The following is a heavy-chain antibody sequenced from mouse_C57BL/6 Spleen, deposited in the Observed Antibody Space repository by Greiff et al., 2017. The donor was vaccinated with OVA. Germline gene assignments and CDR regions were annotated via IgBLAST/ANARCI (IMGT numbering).Heavy chain of an antibody. CDR1: GFTFSNYW. V-gene: IGHV6-3*01. CDR3: TGGLRYPYYAMDY. D-gene: IGHD1-1*01. CDR2: IRLKSDNYAT. Sequence: EVKLLESGGGLVQPGGSMKLSCVASGFTFSNYWMNWVRQSPEKGLEWVAQIRLKSDNYATHYAESVKGRFTISRDDSKSSVYLQMNNLRAEDTGIYYCTGGLRYPYYAMDYWGQGTSVTVSS. J-gene: IGHJ4*01.